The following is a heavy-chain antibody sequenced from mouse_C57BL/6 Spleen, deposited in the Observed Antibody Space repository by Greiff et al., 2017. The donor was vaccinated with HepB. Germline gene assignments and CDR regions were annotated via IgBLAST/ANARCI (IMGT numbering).Heavy chain of an antibody. D-gene: IGHD2-13*01. V-gene: IGHV5-6*01. J-gene: IGHJ3*01. CDR3: ERDDYGDAAWVAY. Sequence: EVQGVESGGDLVKPGGSLKLSCAASGFTFSSYGMSWVRQTPDKRLEWVATISSGGSYTYYPDSVKGRFTISRDNAKNTLYLQMSSLKSEDTAMYYWERDDYGDAAWVAYWGQVTLVTVAA. CDR2: ISSGGSYT. CDR1: GFTFSSYG.